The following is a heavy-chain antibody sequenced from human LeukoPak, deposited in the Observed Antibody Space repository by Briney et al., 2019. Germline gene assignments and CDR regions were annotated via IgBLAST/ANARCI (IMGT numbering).Heavy chain of an antibody. CDR1: GFTFSSYG. CDR2: IRYDGSNK. V-gene: IGHV3-30*02. D-gene: IGHD4-17*01. Sequence: PGGSLGPSCAASGFTFSSYGMHWVRQAPGKGLEWVAFIRYDGSNKYYADSVKGRFTISRDNSKNTLYLQMNSLRAEDTAVYYCAKEVTTVTTATFDYWGQGTLVTVSS. J-gene: IGHJ4*02. CDR3: AKEVTTVTTATFDY.